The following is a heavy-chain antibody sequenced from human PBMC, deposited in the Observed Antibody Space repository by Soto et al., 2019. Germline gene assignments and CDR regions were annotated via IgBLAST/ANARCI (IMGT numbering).Heavy chain of an antibody. Sequence: QMQLQESGPGLVKPSETLSLACTVSGGSVSSPKYFWSWIRQPPGKGLEWVAYIYNNGKTNYNPSLKSRATISVDTAQNQCSLKLTSVTGADSAVYFCARIVMPVGNLPAFDHWGQGVLVTVSS. D-gene: IGHD7-27*01. CDR1: GGSVSSPKYF. CDR3: ARIVMPVGNLPAFDH. V-gene: IGHV4-61*01. CDR2: IYNNGKT. J-gene: IGHJ4*02.